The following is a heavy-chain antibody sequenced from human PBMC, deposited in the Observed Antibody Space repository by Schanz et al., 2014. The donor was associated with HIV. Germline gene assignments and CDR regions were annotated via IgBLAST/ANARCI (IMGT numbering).Heavy chain of an antibody. CDR1: GYTFTSYD. J-gene: IGHJ4*02. V-gene: IGHV1-8*01. CDR2: MNPNNDDT. D-gene: IGHD4-17*01. CDR3: ARGRETVTTYFDF. Sequence: QVQLVQSGAEVTEPGASVKVSCKTSGYTFTSYDINWVRQAAGQGLEWMGWMNPNNDDTDYAQKFQGRVTMTRDTSTSTAYMELSSLRSEDTAVYYCARGRETVTTYFDFWGQGTLVTVSS.